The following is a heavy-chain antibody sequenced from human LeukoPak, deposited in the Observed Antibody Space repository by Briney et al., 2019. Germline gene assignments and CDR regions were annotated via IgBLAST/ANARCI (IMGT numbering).Heavy chain of an antibody. CDR1: GDSVSSNSAA. D-gene: IGHD3-3*01. Sequence: SQTLSLTCAISGDSVSSNSAAWNWIRQSPSRGLEWLGRRYYRSKWYNDYAVSVKSRITINPDTSKNQFSLQLNSVTPEDTAVYYCAREKETGGFWYYYYMDVWGKGTTVTVSS. V-gene: IGHV6-1*01. J-gene: IGHJ6*03. CDR2: RYYRSKWYN. CDR3: AREKETGGFWYYYYMDV.